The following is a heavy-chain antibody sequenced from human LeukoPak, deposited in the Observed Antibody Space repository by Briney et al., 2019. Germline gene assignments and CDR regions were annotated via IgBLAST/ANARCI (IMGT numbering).Heavy chain of an antibody. CDR2: ISYDGSNK. Sequence: GSLRLSCAASGFTFSSYAMHWVRQAPGKGLKWVAVISYDGSNKYYADSVKGRFTISRDNSKNTLYLQMNSLRAEDTAVYYCARDFSEYYDSSGYLDYWGQGTLVTVSS. CDR1: GFTFSSYA. D-gene: IGHD3-22*01. CDR3: ARDFSEYYDSSGYLDY. V-gene: IGHV3-30*04. J-gene: IGHJ4*02.